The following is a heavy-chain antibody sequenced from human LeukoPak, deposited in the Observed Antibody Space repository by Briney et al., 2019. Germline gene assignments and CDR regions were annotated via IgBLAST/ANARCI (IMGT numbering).Heavy chain of an antibody. CDR1: GFTFSDYY. J-gene: IGHJ5*02. V-gene: IGHV3-11*04. D-gene: IGHD6-13*01. Sequence: PGGSLRLSCAASGFTFSDYYMSWIRQAPGKGLEWVSYISSSGSTIYYADSVKGRFTISRDNAKNSLYLQMNSLRAEDTAVYYCARDSEQGSSWYPRNRFDPWGQGTLVTVSS. CDR2: ISSSGSTI. CDR3: ARDSEQGSSWYPRNRFDP.